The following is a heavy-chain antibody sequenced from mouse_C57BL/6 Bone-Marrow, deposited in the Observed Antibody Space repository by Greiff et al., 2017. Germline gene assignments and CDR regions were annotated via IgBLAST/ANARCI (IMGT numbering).Heavy chain of an antibody. CDR2: INPSSGYT. J-gene: IGHJ2*01. Sequence: VKLQQSGAELARPGASVKMSCKASGYTFTSYTMHWVKQRPGQGLEWIGYINPSSGYTKYNQKFKDKATLTADNSSSTAYMQLSSLTSEDSAVYYCARLYYYGSTTTNWGQGTTLTVSS. CDR1: GYTFTSYT. V-gene: IGHV1-4*01. D-gene: IGHD1-1*01. CDR3: ARLYYYGSTTTN.